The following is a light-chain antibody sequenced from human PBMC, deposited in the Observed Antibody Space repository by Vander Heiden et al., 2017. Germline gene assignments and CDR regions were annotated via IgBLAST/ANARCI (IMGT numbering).Light chain of an antibody. CDR1: NSNIPNLY. J-gene: IGLJ3*02. V-gene: IGLV1-51*02. Sequence: QSVLTQPPSVSAAPGQPVTIPCSGRNSNIPNLYVCWYQHLPGTAPKLLINENTKRPSGIPARFSGSKSGTSATLGITGLQTGDEADYYCGTWDTSLNGWVFGGGTKLTVL. CDR2: ENT. CDR3: GTWDTSLNGWV.